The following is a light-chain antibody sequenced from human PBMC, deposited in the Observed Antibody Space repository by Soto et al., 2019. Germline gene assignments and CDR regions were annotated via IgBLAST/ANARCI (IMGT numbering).Light chain of an antibody. CDR3: QQYNTYSGT. J-gene: IGKJ1*01. Sequence: DIQMTQSPSTLSASVGDRVTITCRASQSISSWLAWYQQKPGKAPKLLIYDASSLESGVPSRFSGSGSGTEFTLPISSLQPDDFATYYCQQYNTYSGTFGHGTKVEIK. V-gene: IGKV1-5*01. CDR2: DAS. CDR1: QSISSW.